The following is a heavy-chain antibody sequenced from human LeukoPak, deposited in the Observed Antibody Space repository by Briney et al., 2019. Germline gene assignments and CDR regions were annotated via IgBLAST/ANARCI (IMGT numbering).Heavy chain of an antibody. J-gene: IGHJ5*02. V-gene: IGHV1-2*02. CDR2: INPNSCGT. CDR3: SRGSVVPAAYEYNWSDP. CDR1: GYTFTGYY. D-gene: IGHD2-2*01. Sequence: ASVTVSCKASGYTFTGYYMHWVRQAPGPGLEGMGLINPNSCGTNYAQKFQGRVTMTSDTSISTDYMELNRLRSDYQTADYGSRGSVVPAAYEYNWSDPGGQGTLVTVPS.